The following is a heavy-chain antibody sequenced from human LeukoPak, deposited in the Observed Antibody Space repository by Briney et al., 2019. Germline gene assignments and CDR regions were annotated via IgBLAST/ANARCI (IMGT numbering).Heavy chain of an antibody. Sequence: SETLSLTCTVSGGSIDDYYWSWIRQPPGKGLEWIGYIYYTGSTSYNPSLQSRLTISIDSSKTQFSLRLTSVTAADTAVYFCARGVTQWGQGTLVTVSS. CDR3: ARGVTQ. V-gene: IGHV4-59*01. CDR2: IYYTGST. CDR1: GGSIDDYY. D-gene: IGHD2-21*02. J-gene: IGHJ4*02.